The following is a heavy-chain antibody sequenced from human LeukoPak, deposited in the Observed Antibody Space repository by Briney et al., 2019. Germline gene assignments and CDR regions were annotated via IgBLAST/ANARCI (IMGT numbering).Heavy chain of an antibody. Sequence: GASVKVSCKASGYTFTSYGISWVRQAPGQGLEWMGWISAYNGSTNYAQKLQGRVTMTTDTSTSTAYMELRSLRSDDTAVYYCARGLSYYYDSSGYHHFDYWGQGTLVTVSS. CDR2: ISAYNGST. D-gene: IGHD3-22*01. CDR1: GYTFTSYG. CDR3: ARGLSYYYDSSGYHHFDY. J-gene: IGHJ4*02. V-gene: IGHV1-18*01.